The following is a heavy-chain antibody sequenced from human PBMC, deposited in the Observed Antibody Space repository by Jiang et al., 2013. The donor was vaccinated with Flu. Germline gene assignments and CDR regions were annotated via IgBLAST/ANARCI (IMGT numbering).Heavy chain of an antibody. CDR2: IDPSDSYT. CDR3: ARHPLAVAGHEGFDP. J-gene: IGHJ5*02. D-gene: IGHD6-19*01. V-gene: IGHV5-10-1*01. Sequence: GAEVKKPGESLRISCKGSGYSFTSYWISWVRQMPGKGLEWMGRIDPSDSYTNYSPSLQGHVTISADKSISTAYLQWSSLKASDTAMYYCARHPLAVAGHEGFDPWGQGTLVTVSS. CDR1: GYSFTSYW.